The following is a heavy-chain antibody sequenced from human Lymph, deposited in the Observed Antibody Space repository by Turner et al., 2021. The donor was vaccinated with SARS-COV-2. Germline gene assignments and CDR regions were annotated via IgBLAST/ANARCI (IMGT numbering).Heavy chain of an antibody. Sequence: QVQLVESGGGVVQPGRSLRLSCAASGIPFISYGMHWVRQAPGKGLEWVAVISYDGGHKSYADSVKGRFTISRDNSKNTLYLQMISLRAEDTAVYYCAWALYYYYGMDVWGQGTTVTVSS. V-gene: IGHV3-30*03. CDR2: ISYDGGHK. CDR3: AWALYYYYGMDV. J-gene: IGHJ6*02. CDR1: GIPFISYG.